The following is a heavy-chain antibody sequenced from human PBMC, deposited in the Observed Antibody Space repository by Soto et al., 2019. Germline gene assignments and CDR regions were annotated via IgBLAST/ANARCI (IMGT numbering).Heavy chain of an antibody. CDR2: ISGSGGST. CDR3: AKPLGSGWELLNDAFDI. J-gene: IGHJ3*02. V-gene: IGHV3-23*01. D-gene: IGHD1-26*01. Sequence: GGSLRLSCAASGFTFSSYAMSWVRQAPGKGLEWVSAISGSGGSTYYADSVQGRFTISRDNSKNTLYLQMNSLRAEDTAVYYCAKPLGSGWELLNDAFDIWGQGTMVTVSS. CDR1: GFTFSSYA.